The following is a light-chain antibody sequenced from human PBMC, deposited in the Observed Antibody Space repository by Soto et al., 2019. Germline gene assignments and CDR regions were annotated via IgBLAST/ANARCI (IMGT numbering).Light chain of an antibody. CDR1: QSVSSY. V-gene: IGKV3-11*01. J-gene: IGKJ3*01. CDR2: DAS. CDR3: QQRSNWPIT. Sequence: DIVLTQSPAPLSLSPGERATLSCRASQSVSSYLAWYQQKPGQAPRLLIYDASNRATGIPARFSGSGSGTDCTLTISSLEPEDFAVYYCQQRSNWPITLGPGTKVDIK.